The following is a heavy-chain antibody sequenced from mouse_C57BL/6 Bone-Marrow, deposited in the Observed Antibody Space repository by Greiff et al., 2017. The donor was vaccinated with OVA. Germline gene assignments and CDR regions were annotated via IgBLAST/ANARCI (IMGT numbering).Heavy chain of an antibody. CDR3: ARAGNYGLRFPH. CDR1: GYTFTDHT. Sequence: VKLVESAAELVKPGASVKISCKVSGYTFTDHTIHWMKQRPEQGLEWIGYIYPRDGSTKYNEKFKGKATLTADKSSSTAYMQLNSLTSEDSAVYFCARAGNYGLRFPHWGQGTTLTVSS. CDR2: IYPRDGST. V-gene: IGHV1-78*01. J-gene: IGHJ2*01. D-gene: IGHD2-1*01.